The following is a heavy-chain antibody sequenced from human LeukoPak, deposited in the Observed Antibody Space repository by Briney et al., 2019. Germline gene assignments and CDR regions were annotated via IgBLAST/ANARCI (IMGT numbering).Heavy chain of an antibody. D-gene: IGHD1-26*01. J-gene: IGHJ5*01. CDR3: ATDLMLGSYSPWFDS. V-gene: IGHV1-69-2*01. CDR2: VDPEDGET. Sequence: ASVKVSCKVSGYTFTDYYMHWVQQAPGKGLEWMGLVDPEDGETIYAEKFQGRVTITADTSTDTAYMELSSLRSEDTAVYYCATDLMLGSYSPWFDSWGQGTLVTVSS. CDR1: GYTFTDYY.